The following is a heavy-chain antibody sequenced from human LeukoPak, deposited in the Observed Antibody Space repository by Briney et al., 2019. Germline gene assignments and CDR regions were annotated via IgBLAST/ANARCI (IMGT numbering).Heavy chain of an antibody. Sequence: SGGSLRLSCAASGFTFSSYGMHCVRQAPGKGLEWVAVISYDGSNKYYADSVKGRFTISRDNSKNTLYLQMNSLRAEDTAVYYCAKDAPYCSGGSCYSDAFDIWGQGTMVTVSS. J-gene: IGHJ3*02. CDR3: AKDAPYCSGGSCYSDAFDI. D-gene: IGHD2-15*01. CDR2: ISYDGSNK. CDR1: GFTFSSYG. V-gene: IGHV3-30*18.